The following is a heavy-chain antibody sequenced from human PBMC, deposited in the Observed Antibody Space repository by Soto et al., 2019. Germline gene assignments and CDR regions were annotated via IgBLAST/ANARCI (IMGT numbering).Heavy chain of an antibody. D-gene: IGHD3-10*01. CDR1: GYSFTSYW. CDR3: TRHFGRYGMDV. Sequence: PGESLKISCKGSGYSFTSYWISWVRQMPGKCQKWMGRIDPSDSYTNYSPSFHGHVTISADKSISTAYLQWSSLKASDTAMYYSTRHFGRYGMDVWGQGTTVTVSS. J-gene: IGHJ6*02. V-gene: IGHV5-10-1*01. CDR2: IDPSDSYT.